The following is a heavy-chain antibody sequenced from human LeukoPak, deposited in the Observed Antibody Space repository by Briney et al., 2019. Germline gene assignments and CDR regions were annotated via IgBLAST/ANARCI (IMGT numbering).Heavy chain of an antibody. J-gene: IGHJ5*02. Sequence: SETLSLTCAVYGGSFSGYYWSWIRQPPGKGLEWIGEINHSGSTNYNPSLKSRVTISVDTSKSQFSLKLSSVTAADTAVYYCARMYHYGSGSYYRVGYWFDPWGQGTLVTVSS. CDR1: GGSFSGYY. CDR2: INHSGST. D-gene: IGHD3-10*01. V-gene: IGHV4-34*01. CDR3: ARMYHYGSGSYYRVGYWFDP.